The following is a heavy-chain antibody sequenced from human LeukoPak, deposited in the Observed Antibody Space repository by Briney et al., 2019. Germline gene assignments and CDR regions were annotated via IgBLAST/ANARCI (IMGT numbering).Heavy chain of an antibody. V-gene: IGHV4-31*03. CDR3: ARTSIATRHFDY. CDR1: GGSISSDAYF. CDR2: IYYSGST. Sequence: SQTLSLTCTVSGGSISSDAYFWSWIRQHPGKGLEWIGYIYYSGSTYYNPSLKSRVTISVDTSKNQFSLKLSSVTAADTAVYYCARTSIATRHFDYWGQGTLVTVSP. J-gene: IGHJ4*02. D-gene: IGHD6-6*01.